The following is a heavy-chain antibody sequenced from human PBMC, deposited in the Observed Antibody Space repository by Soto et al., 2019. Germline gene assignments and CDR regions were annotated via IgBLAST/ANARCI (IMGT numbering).Heavy chain of an antibody. J-gene: IGHJ4*02. V-gene: IGHV3-48*01. CDR1: GFTFISYS. CDR3: AKDLKSRGSSWYDFDY. CDR2: ISSSSSST. D-gene: IGHD6-13*01. Sequence: GGSLRLSCAASGFTFISYSMNWVRQAPWKGLEWVSYISSSSSSTYYADSVKGRFTISRDNSKNTLYLQMNSLRAEDTAVYYCAKDLKSRGSSWYDFDYWGQGTLVTVSS.